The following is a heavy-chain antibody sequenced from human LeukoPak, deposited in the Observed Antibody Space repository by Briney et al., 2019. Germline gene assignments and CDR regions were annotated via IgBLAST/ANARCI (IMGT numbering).Heavy chain of an antibody. CDR2: ISSSSSYI. CDR1: GFTFSSYS. Sequence: PGGSLRLSCAASGFTFSSYSMNWVRQAPGKGLEWVSSISSSSSYIYYADSVKGRFTISRDNAKNSLYLQMNSLGAEDTAVYYCARASIGGYYYDSSGYYFPFDYWGQGTLVTVSS. CDR3: ARASIGGYYYDSSGYYFPFDY. D-gene: IGHD3-22*01. J-gene: IGHJ4*02. V-gene: IGHV3-21*01.